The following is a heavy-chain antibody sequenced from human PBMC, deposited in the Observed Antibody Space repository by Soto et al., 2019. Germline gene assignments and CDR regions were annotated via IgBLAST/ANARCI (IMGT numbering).Heavy chain of an antibody. Sequence: PSETLSLTCTVSGGSISSYYWSWVRQAPGKGLEWVSSISSSSSYIYYADSVKGRFTISRDNAKNSLYLQMNSLRAEDTAVYYCARDPKRSSWYGLPEDYYYYGMDVWGQGTTVTVSS. J-gene: IGHJ6*02. CDR2: ISSSSSYI. D-gene: IGHD6-13*01. V-gene: IGHV3-21*01. CDR3: ARDPKRSSWYGLPEDYYYYGMDV. CDR1: GGSISSYY.